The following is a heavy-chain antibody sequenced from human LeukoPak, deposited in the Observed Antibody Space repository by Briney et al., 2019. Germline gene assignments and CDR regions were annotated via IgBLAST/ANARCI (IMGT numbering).Heavy chain of an antibody. D-gene: IGHD6-19*01. CDR1: GESFSGYY. CDR2: INHSGST. J-gene: IGHJ4*02. CDR3: ARGRRPSVERQYSGGWYYFDY. V-gene: IGHV4-34*01. Sequence: SETLSLTCAVYGESFSGYYWTWVRQSPQKGVEWIGQINHSGSTTYTPSLKSRLSISVDSSKNQFSLNLASVTAADTAVYYCARGRRPSVERQYSGGWYYFDYWGQGTLVTASS.